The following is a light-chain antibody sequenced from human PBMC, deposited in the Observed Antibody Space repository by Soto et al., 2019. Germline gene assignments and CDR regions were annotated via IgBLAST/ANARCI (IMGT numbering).Light chain of an antibody. Sequence: QSVLTQPPSASGSLGQSVTISCTGTSSDVGGYNYVSWHQQHPGKAPKVMIYEVTKRPPGVPDRFSGSKSGNTASLTVSGRQDEDEDDYYCSSFAGGGNPVLLGGGTKLTVL. CDR3: SSFAGGGNPVL. V-gene: IGLV2-8*01. CDR1: SSDVGGYNY. CDR2: EVT. J-gene: IGLJ2*01.